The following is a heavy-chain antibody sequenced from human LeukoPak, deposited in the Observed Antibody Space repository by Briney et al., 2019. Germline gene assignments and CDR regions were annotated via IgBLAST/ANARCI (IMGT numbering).Heavy chain of an antibody. D-gene: IGHD2-15*01. Sequence: PGGSLRLSCAASGFTFTSYGMSWVRQAPGKGPEWVSTISGSGGSTYYADSVKGRFTISRDNSKNTLYLQMNSLRAEDTAVYYCAKEYCSGGSCYSYYFDYWGQGTLVTVSS. V-gene: IGHV3-23*01. CDR3: AKEYCSGGSCYSYYFDY. CDR2: ISGSGGST. J-gene: IGHJ4*02. CDR1: GFTFTSYG.